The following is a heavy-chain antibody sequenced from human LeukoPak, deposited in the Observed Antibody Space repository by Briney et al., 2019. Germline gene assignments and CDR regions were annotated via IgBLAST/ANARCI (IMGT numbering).Heavy chain of an antibody. D-gene: IGHD6-13*01. J-gene: IGHJ4*02. V-gene: IGHV3-23*01. Sequence: GGSLRLSCAASGFTFSSYAMSWVRQAPGKGLEWVSIIGGSGGSTYYADSVKGRFTISRDNSKNTLYLQMNSLRAEDTAVYYCAKVETAAAATLRGFDYWGQGTLVTVSS. CDR2: IGGSGGST. CDR1: GFTFSSYA. CDR3: AKVETAAAATLRGFDY.